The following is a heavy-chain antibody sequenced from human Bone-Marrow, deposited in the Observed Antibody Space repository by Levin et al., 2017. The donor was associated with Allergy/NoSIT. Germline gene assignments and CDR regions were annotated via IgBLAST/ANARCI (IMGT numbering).Heavy chain of an antibody. J-gene: IGHJ5*01. CDR3: ARERGYSTSWWSEGGFDF. CDR1: GASVSSGNYY. CDR2: IHSSGSP. V-gene: IGHV4-61*10. D-gene: IGHD6-13*01. Sequence: RSSETLSLTCTVSGASVSSGNYYWSWVRQPAGKGLEWLAHIHSSGSPNYNPSLDSRLIISLDASKNEFSLDLSSVTAADTAVYYCARERGYSTSWWSEGGFDFWGQGTLVTVSS.